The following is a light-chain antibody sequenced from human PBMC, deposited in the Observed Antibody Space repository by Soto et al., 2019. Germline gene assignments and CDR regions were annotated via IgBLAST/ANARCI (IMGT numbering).Light chain of an antibody. V-gene: IGKV3-20*01. Sequence: EIELTQSPGTLSLSPGERATLSCRASQSVSSSSLAWYQQKPGQAPRLLIYGASSRATGIPDRFSGSGSGTDFTLTISRLEPEDFAVYYCQQCGSSSTFGQGTRLEIK. CDR1: QSVSSSS. CDR3: QQCGSSST. J-gene: IGKJ5*01. CDR2: GAS.